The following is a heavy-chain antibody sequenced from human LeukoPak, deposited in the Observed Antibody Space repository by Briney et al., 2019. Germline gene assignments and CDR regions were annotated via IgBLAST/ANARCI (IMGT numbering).Heavy chain of an antibody. Sequence: PGGSPRLSCAASGFTFSRYTMVWVRQAPGKGLEWVANIKHDGTEKYCVDSVKGRFTISRDNAKNSLYLQMNSLRAEDTAVYYCAELGITMIGGVWGKGTTVTISS. CDR1: GFTFSRYT. J-gene: IGHJ6*04. CDR2: IKHDGTEK. D-gene: IGHD3-10*02. V-gene: IGHV3-7*01. CDR3: AELGITMIGGV.